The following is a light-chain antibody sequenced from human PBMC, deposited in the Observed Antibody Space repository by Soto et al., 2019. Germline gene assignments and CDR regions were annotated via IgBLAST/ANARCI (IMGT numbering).Light chain of an antibody. CDR3: QQSNSYPLT. V-gene: IGKV1-9*01. CDR1: QGIGSN. CDR2: GAS. Sequence: IQLTQSPSSLSASGGDRVTITCRASQGIGSNLAWYLQKPGEAPKLLVYGASTLQGGVPSRFSGSGSGTLCTLTITSLQPEDFATYFCQQSNSYPLTFGGGTKVEIK. J-gene: IGKJ4*01.